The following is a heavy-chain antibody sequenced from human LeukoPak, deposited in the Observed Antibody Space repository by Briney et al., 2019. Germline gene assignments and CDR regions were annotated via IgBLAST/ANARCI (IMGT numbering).Heavy chain of an antibody. D-gene: IGHD4-17*01. CDR2: IFHTGSI. V-gene: IGHV4-59*08. Sequence: PSETLSLTCTVSGGSIRTYYWSWIRQPPGKGLEWIAYIFHTGSINYNPSLKGRVTMSVDTSKSQFSLRLSSVTAADTAVYYCARHFGDDYGRSFDFWGQGTLVTVSS. J-gene: IGHJ4*02. CDR3: ARHFGDDYGRSFDF. CDR1: GGSIRTYY.